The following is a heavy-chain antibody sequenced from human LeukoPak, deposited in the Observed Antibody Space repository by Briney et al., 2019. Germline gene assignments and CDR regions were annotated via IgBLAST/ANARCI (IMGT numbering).Heavy chain of an antibody. CDR3: AREGITVSHDLDY. Sequence: PGGSLRLSCAASGFTFISYWMSWVRQAPGKGLEWVANIKQDGSETYYVDSVKGRFTISRDNAKNSLYLQMNSLRAEDTAVYYCAREGITVSHDLDYWGQGTLVTVSS. J-gene: IGHJ4*02. CDR1: GFTFISYW. CDR2: IKQDGSET. V-gene: IGHV3-7*01. D-gene: IGHD3-16*01.